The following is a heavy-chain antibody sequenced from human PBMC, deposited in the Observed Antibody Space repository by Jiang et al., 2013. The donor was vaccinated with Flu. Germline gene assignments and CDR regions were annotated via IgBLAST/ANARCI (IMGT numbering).Heavy chain of an antibody. Sequence: LSLTCTVSGGSISSSSYYWGWIRQPPGKGLEWIGSIYYSGSTYYNPSLKSRVTISVDTSKNQFSLKLSSVTAADTAVYYCAYGDYVTPIDYWGQGTLVTVSS. J-gene: IGHJ4*02. CDR3: AYGDYVTPIDY. D-gene: IGHD4-17*01. V-gene: IGHV4-39*01. CDR2: IYYSGST. CDR1: GGSISSSSYY.